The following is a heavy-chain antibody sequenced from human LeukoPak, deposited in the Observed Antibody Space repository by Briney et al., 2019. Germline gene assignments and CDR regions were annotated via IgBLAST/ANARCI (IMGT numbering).Heavy chain of an antibody. D-gene: IGHD5-18*01. J-gene: IGHJ4*02. CDR2: MNPNSGDT. CDR1: GSTFRSYD. CDR3: ARAYMDTAMVALGY. V-gene: IGHV1-8*02. Sequence: ASVKVSCKASGSTFRSYDINWVRQATGQGLEWMGWMNPNSGDTGYTQRFQGRVTMTRDTPTSTLYMELSSLRSEDTAVYYCARAYMDTAMVALGYWGLGTLVTVSS.